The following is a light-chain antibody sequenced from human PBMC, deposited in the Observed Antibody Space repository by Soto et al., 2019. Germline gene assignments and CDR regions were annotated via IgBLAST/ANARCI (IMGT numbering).Light chain of an antibody. CDR3: QQSYSTPWT. V-gene: IGKV1-39*01. CDR1: QSISSY. CDR2: AAS. J-gene: IGKJ1*01. Sequence: DIQMTQSPSSLSASVGDRVTITCRASQSISSYLNWYQQKPGKAPKLLIYAASSLQSGVPSRFSGSGSGTDFTLTISSLQPEYFATYYCQQSYSTPWTFGQGTKGQIK.